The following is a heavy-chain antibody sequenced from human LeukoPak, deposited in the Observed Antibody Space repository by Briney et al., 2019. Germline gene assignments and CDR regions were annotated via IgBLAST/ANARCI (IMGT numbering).Heavy chain of an antibody. CDR1: GGSISSSSYY. Sequence: PSETLSLTCTVSGGSISSSSYYWGWIRQPPGKGLEWIGSIYYSGSTYYNPSLKSRVTISVDTSKNQFSLKLSSVTAADTAVYYCARVSRLGGSFFGADYYYYMDVWGKGTTVTVSS. V-gene: IGHV4-39*07. CDR3: ARVSRLGGSFFGADYYYYMDV. J-gene: IGHJ6*03. CDR2: IYYSGST. D-gene: IGHD1-26*01.